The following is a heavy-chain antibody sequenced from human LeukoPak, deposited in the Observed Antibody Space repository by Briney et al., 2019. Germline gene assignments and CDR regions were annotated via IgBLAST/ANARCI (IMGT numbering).Heavy chain of an antibody. J-gene: IGHJ4*02. D-gene: IGHD3-9*01. CDR3: ARGPDRHYDILTGYYSY. V-gene: IGHV1-18*01. CDR2: ISAYNGNT. CDR1: GYTFTSYG. Sequence: ASVKVSCKASGYTFTSYGISWVRQAPGQGLEWMGWISAYNGNTNYAQKLQGRVTMTTDTSTSTAYTELRSLRSDDTAVYYCARGPDRHYDILTGYYSYWGPGTLVTVSS.